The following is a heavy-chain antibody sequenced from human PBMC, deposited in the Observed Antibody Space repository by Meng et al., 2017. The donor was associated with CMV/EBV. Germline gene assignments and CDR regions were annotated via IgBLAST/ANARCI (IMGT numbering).Heavy chain of an antibody. Sequence: GESLKISCAASGFTFSSYSMNWVRQAPGKGREWVSSISSSRSYIYYPDSVKGRFTISRDNAKNSLYLQMNSLRAEDTAVYHCARDFILSGNYYYYYGMDVWGQGTTVTVSS. J-gene: IGHJ6*02. CDR3: ARDFILSGNYYYYYGMDV. D-gene: IGHD3-16*02. CDR1: GFTFSSYS. CDR2: ISSSRSYI. V-gene: IGHV3-21*01.